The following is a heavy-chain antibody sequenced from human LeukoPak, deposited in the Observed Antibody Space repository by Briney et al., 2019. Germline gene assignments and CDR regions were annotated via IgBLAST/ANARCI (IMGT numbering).Heavy chain of an antibody. CDR2: INPNSGGT. J-gene: IGHJ4*02. Sequence: ASVKVSCKASGYTFTGYYMHWVRQAPGQGLEWMGRINPNSGGTNYAQKFQGRVTMTRDTSISTAYMELSRLRSDDTAVYYCAGDLTVTTRYDYWGQGTLVTVSS. CDR1: GYTFTGYY. CDR3: AGDLTVTTRYDY. D-gene: IGHD4-17*01. V-gene: IGHV1-2*06.